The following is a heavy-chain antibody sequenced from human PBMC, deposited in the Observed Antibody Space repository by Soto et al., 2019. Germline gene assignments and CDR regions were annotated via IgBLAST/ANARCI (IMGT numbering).Heavy chain of an antibody. J-gene: IGHJ4*02. D-gene: IGHD6-19*01. V-gene: IGHV3-30-3*01. CDR2: ISYDGSNK. Sequence: PGGSLRLSCAASGFTFSSYAMHWVRQAPGKGLEWVAVISYDGSNKYYADSVKSRFTISRDNSKNTLYLQMNSLRAEDTAVYYCARDRIAVALGYFDYWGQGTLVTVSS. CDR1: GFTFSSYA. CDR3: ARDRIAVALGYFDY.